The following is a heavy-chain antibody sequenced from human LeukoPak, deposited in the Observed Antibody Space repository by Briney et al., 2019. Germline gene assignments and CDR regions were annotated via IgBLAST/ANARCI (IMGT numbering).Heavy chain of an antibody. V-gene: IGHV3-21*01. CDR2: ISSSRSYI. Sequence: GGSLRLSCAASGFSFSSYSMNWVRQAPGKGLEWVSSISSSRSYIYYADSVKGRFTISRDNAKNSLYLQMNSLRAEDTAVYYCASLTLSSSWYGAFDYWGQGTLVTVSS. J-gene: IGHJ4*02. CDR3: ASLTLSSSWYGAFDY. CDR1: GFSFSSYS. D-gene: IGHD6-13*01.